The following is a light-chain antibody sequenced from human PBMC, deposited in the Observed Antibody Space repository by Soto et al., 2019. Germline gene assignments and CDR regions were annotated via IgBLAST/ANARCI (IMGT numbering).Light chain of an antibody. V-gene: IGKV3-15*01. CDR1: QSVSSN. CDR2: GAS. J-gene: IGKJ5*01. CDR3: QQYNNWPPQIT. Sequence: EIVMTQSPATLSVSPGERATLSCRASQSVSSNLAWYQQKPGQAPRLLISGASTRATGLPARFSGSGSGTEFTLTISSLQSEDFAVYYCQQYNNWPPQITFGQGTRLEIK.